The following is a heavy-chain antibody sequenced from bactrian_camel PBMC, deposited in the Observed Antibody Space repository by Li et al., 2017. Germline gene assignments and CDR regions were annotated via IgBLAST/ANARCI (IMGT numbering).Heavy chain of an antibody. Sequence: QLVESGGGSVQAGGSLRLSCAASGYNVSNNCMAWFRQAPGKEREGVACIYPGGVMTYYTDSVKGRFTISQDNAKNTVYLQMNSLKTEDTAVYYCATSATIGWVGRWLNSWGQGTQVTVS. J-gene: IGHJ6*01. V-gene: IGHV3S35*01. D-gene: IGHD5*01. CDR1: GYNVSNNC. CDR3: ATSATIGWVGRWLNS. CDR2: IYPGGVMT.